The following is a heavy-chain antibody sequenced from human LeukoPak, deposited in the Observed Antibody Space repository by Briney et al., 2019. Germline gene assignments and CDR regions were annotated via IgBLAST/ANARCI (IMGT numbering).Heavy chain of an antibody. CDR3: ARDALYYYDSSGYPQKFYYYMDV. Sequence: GGSLRLSCAASAFTFSNYNMNWVRQAPGKGLEWVSSITSSSTYIYYADSVKGRFTISRDNAKNSLYLQMNSLRAEDTAVYYCARDALYYYDSSGYPQKFYYYMDVWGKGTTVTVSS. D-gene: IGHD3-22*01. CDR2: ITSSSTYI. V-gene: IGHV3-21*01. CDR1: AFTFSNYN. J-gene: IGHJ6*03.